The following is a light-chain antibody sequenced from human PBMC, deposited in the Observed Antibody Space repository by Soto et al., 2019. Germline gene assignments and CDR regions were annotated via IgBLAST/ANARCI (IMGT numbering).Light chain of an antibody. J-gene: IGLJ1*01. V-gene: IGLV2-14*03. CDR3: SSYTSSGTLSTYV. Sequence: QSALTQPASVSGSPGQSITISCTGTSSDVGGYNYVSWYQHHPGKAPKLMIYDVSNRPSGVSNRFSGSKSGNTASLIISGLQAEDEADYYCSSYTSSGTLSTYVFGTGTKLTVL. CDR1: SSDVGGYNY. CDR2: DVS.